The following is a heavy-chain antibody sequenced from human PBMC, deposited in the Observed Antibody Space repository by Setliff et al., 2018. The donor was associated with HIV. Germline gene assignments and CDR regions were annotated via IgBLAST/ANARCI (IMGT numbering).Heavy chain of an antibody. J-gene: IGHJ3*02. CDR1: GYTLTTYG. V-gene: IGHV7-4-1*02. CDR3: AVDRHAFDI. D-gene: IGHD5-12*01. Sequence: ASVKVSCKASGYTLTTYGISWVRQAPGQGLEWVGWIHTNTGDPTYAQGFTGRFVFSLDPSVNTAYLQINSLTPDDGGVYYCAVDRHAFDIWGQGTVVTVSS. CDR2: IHTNTGDP.